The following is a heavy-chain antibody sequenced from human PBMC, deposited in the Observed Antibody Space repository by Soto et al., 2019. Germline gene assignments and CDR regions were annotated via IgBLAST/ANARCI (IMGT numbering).Heavy chain of an antibody. V-gene: IGHV1-18*01. Sequence: ASVKVSCKTSGYTFTSYGISWVRQAPGQGLEWMGWISAYNGNTNYAQKFAGRDTMTTDRSTSTAYMELRSLRSDDTVVYYCARDLGGFMDVWGEGTTVTVAS. D-gene: IGHD3-16*01. CDR2: ISAYNGNT. CDR1: GYTFTSYG. CDR3: ARDLGGFMDV. J-gene: IGHJ6*04.